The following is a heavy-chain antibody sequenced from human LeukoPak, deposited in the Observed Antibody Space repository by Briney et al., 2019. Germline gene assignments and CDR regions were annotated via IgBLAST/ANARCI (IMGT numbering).Heavy chain of an antibody. CDR1: GYSISSGYY. V-gene: IGHV4-38-2*02. CDR2: IYHSGST. CDR3: ARGIAVAETGDWFDP. Sequence: SETLSLTCTVSGYSISSGYYWGWIRQPPGKGLEWIGSIYHSGSTYYNLSLKSRVTISVGTSKNQFSLKLSSVTAADTAVYYCARGIAVAETGDWFDPWGQGTLVTVSS. D-gene: IGHD6-19*01. J-gene: IGHJ5*02.